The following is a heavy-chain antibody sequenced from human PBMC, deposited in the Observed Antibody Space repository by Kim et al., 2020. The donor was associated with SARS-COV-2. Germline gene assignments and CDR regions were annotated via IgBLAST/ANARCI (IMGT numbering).Heavy chain of an antibody. CDR1: GYTFTSYA. D-gene: IGHD3-22*01. CDR3: ARDQDYYDSSSYYYYYYYMDV. J-gene: IGHJ6*03. CDR2: INTNTGNP. Sequence: ASVKVSCKASGYTFTSYAMNWVRQAPEQGLEWMGWINTNTGNPTYAQGFTGRFVFSLDTSVSTAYLQISSLKAEDTAVYYCARDQDYYDSSSYYYYYYYMDVWGKGTTVTVSS. V-gene: IGHV7-4-1*02.